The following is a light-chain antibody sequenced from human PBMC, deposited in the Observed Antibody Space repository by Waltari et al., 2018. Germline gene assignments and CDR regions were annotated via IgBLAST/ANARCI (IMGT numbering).Light chain of an antibody. CDR1: QGISSY. V-gene: IGKV1-9*01. CDR3: QQGNDYPFT. J-gene: IGKJ5*01. Sequence: IQLTPSPSSLSASVGSRVTITCRASQGISSYLAWYQQKPGRAPKLLLYASSTLQSGVPSRFSGSGSGTDFTLTINSLQPEDFATYYCQQGNDYPFTFGQGTRLEI. CDR2: ASS.